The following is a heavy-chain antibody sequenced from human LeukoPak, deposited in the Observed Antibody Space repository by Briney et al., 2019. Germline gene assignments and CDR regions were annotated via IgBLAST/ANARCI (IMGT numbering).Heavy chain of an antibody. CDR2: INPSGGST. CDR1: GYTFTSYY. V-gene: IGHV1-46*01. CDR3: ARGGIVVVPAAANWFDP. J-gene: IGHJ5*02. Sequence: ASVKVSCKSSGYTFTSYYMHWVRQAPGQGLEWMGIINPSGGSTSYAQKFQGRVTMTRDMSTSTVYMELSSLRSEDTAVYYCARGGIVVVPAAANWFDPWGQGTLVTVSS. D-gene: IGHD2-2*01.